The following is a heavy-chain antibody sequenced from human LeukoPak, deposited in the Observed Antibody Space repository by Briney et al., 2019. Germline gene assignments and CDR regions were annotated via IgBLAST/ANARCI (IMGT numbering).Heavy chain of an antibody. D-gene: IGHD1-26*01. CDR3: ARGQVGVTPR. Sequence: GGSLRLSCEASGFTFSRYWMTWVRQAPGKGLEWVANIKEDGSDKYYVDSVKGRFTISRDNAKNPLYLQMNSLRAEDTAVYYCARGQVGVTPRWGQGTLVTVSS. CDR1: GFTFSRYW. V-gene: IGHV3-7*01. J-gene: IGHJ4*02. CDR2: IKEDGSDK.